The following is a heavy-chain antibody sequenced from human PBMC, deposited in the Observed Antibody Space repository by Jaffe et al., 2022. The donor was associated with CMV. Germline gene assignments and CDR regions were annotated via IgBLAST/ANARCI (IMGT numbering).Heavy chain of an antibody. J-gene: IGHJ4*02. CDR2: INHSGST. D-gene: IGHD1-26*01. CDR3: ARAIGSRWEPLDY. V-gene: IGHV4-34*01. CDR1: GGSFSGYY. Sequence: QVQLQQWGAGLLKPSETLSLTCAVYGGSFSGYYWSWIRQPPGKGLEWIGEINHSGSTNYNPSLKSRVTISVDTSKNQFSLKLSSVTAADTAVYYCARAIGSRWEPLDYWGQGTLVTVSS.